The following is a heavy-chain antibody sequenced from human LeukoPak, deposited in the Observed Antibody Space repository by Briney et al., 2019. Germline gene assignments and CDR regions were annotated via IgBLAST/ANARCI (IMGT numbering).Heavy chain of an antibody. Sequence: SVKVSCKASGGTFSSYAISWVRQAPGQGLEWMGGIIPIFGTANYAQKFQGRVTITADESTSTAYMELSSLRSEDTAVHYCAGCTSHDAFDIWGQGTMVTVSS. CDR2: IIPIFGTA. CDR1: GGTFSSYA. J-gene: IGHJ3*02. D-gene: IGHD2-2*01. V-gene: IGHV1-69*01. CDR3: AGCTSHDAFDI.